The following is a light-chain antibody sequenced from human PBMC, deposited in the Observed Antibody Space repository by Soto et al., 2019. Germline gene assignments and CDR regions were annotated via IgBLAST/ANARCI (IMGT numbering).Light chain of an antibody. Sequence: SVLTQPPSASGTPGQVFTISCSGSNSNIGDNSVNWYQQLPGTAPKLLIYSDNRRPSGVPDRFSGSKSGTSASLAISGLQSEDEAEYYCAAWDDSLNGLLFGGGTKLTVL. CDR3: AAWDDSLNGLL. CDR2: SDN. J-gene: IGLJ3*02. V-gene: IGLV1-44*01. CDR1: NSNIGDNS.